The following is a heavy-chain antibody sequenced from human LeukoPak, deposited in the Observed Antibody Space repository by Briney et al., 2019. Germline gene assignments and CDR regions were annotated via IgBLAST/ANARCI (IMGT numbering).Heavy chain of an antibody. CDR3: ARGRVAAFYYYYGMDV. J-gene: IGHJ6*02. V-gene: IGHV3-30*19. CDR2: ISYDGSNK. Sequence: PGGSLRLSCAASGFTFSSYGMHWVRQAPGKGLEWVALISYDGSNKYYADSVKGRVTISRDNSKNTLYLQMNSLRGEDTAVYHCARGRVAAFYYYYGMDVWAKGPRSPSP. D-gene: IGHD6-19*01. CDR1: GFTFSSYG.